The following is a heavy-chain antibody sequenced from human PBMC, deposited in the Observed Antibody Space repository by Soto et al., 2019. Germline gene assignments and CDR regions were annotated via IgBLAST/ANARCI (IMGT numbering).Heavy chain of an antibody. V-gene: IGHV1-3*01. CDR1: GYTFTSYA. CDR3: AREPYPVYYGGNSWIWFDP. Sequence: ASVKVSCKASGYTFTSYAMHWVRQAPGQRLEWMGWINAGNGNTKYSQKFQGRVTITRDTSASTAYMELNSLRAEDTAVYYCAREPYPVYYGGNSWIWFDPWGQGTLVTVSS. J-gene: IGHJ5*02. CDR2: INAGNGNT. D-gene: IGHD4-17*01.